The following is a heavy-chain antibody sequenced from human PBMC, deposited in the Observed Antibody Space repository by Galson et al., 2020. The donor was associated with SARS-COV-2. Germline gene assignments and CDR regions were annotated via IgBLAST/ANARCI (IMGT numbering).Heavy chain of an antibody. CDR2: ITGSGSRT. V-gene: IGHV3-23*01. CDR3: AKDTVAGTSGY. J-gene: IGHJ4*02. D-gene: IGHD6-19*01. Sequence: GGSLRLSCAASGFTFSSYAMTWVRQAPGKGLEWVSAITGSGSRTYYADPVKGRFTISRGNSKNKVYLQLNSLRAEDTAVYYCAKDTVAGTSGYWGQGTLVTVSS. CDR1: GFTFSSYA.